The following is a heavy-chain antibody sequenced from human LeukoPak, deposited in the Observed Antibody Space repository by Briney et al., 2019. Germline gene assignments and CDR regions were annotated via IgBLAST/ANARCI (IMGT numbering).Heavy chain of an antibody. J-gene: IGHJ4*02. D-gene: IGHD3-3*01. Sequence: PGGSLRLSCAASGFTFSSYSMNWVRQAPGKGLEWVSSISSSSSNIYYTDSVKGRFTISRDNAKNSLYLQMNSLRVEDTAVYYCARGGITIFGVVRYWGQGTLVTVSS. CDR3: ARGGITIFGVVRY. CDR1: GFTFSSYS. V-gene: IGHV3-21*04. CDR2: ISSSSSNI.